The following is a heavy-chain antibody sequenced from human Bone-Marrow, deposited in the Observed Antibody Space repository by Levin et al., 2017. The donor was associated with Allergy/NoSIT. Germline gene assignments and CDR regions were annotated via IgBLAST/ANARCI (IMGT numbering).Heavy chain of an antibody. V-gene: IGHV4-28*01. CDR3: VRTWYSSVSGTYSRDGFDV. D-gene: IGHD3-10*01. CDR1: GASITSTAW. J-gene: IGHJ3*01. Sequence: PSETLSLTCIVSGASITSTAWWGWIRQPPGKGLEWIGYINYRGSTYYNPSLKSRVTMSADTSNNQFSLKLRSVTAVDTAVYHCVRTWYSSVSGTYSRDGFDVWGQGTMVTVSS. CDR2: INYRGST.